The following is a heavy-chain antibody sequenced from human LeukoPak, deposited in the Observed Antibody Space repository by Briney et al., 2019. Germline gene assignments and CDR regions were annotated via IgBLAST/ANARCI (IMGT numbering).Heavy chain of an antibody. CDR3: VRDRLTGSYRYFDY. CDR1: GFTFSSYA. Sequence: PGGSLRLSCAASGFTFSSYAMSWVRQAPGKGLEWVSTISGSGGSTSYADSVKGRFTISRDNSKNTLYLQMNSLRAEDTAVYYCVRDRLTGSYRYFDYWGQGTLVTVSS. J-gene: IGHJ4*02. V-gene: IGHV3-23*01. CDR2: ISGSGGST. D-gene: IGHD3-9*01.